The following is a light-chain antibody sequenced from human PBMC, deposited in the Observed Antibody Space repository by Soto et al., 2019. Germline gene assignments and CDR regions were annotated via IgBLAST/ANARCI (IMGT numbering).Light chain of an antibody. Sequence: QSVLTQPASVSGSPGQSITISCTGTSSDVGAYNFVSWYQHHPGTAPKLMIYEVSNRPSGASNRFSGSKSGNTASLTISGLQTEDEADYYCSSKTSSRTPFVFGTGTKVTVL. J-gene: IGLJ1*01. CDR2: EVS. CDR1: SSDVGAYNF. CDR3: SSKTSSRTPFV. V-gene: IGLV2-14*01.